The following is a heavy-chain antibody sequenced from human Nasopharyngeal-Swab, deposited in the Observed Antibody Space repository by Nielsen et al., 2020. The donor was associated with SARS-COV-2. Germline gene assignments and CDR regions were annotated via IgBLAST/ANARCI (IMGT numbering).Heavy chain of an antibody. Sequence: VRQAPGKGLVWVSRINSDGSSTTYADSVKGRFTISRDNAKNTLYLQMNSLRAEDTAVYYCARARDGYHLAYWGQGTLVTVSS. CDR2: INSDGSST. CDR3: ARARDGYHLAY. D-gene: IGHD5-24*01. J-gene: IGHJ4*02. V-gene: IGHV3-74*01.